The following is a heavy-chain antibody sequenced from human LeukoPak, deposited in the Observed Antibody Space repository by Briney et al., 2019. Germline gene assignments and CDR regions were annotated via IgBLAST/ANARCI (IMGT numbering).Heavy chain of an antibody. D-gene: IGHD3-16*01. Sequence: SVKVSCKASGGTFSSYAISWVRQAPGQGLEWMGGIIPIFGTANYAQKFQGRVTITADESTSTAYMELSSLRSEDTAVYYCARVVWGYGPKNNWFDPWGQGTLVTVSS. J-gene: IGHJ5*02. V-gene: IGHV1-69*13. CDR2: IIPIFGTA. CDR1: GGTFSSYA. CDR3: ARVVWGYGPKNNWFDP.